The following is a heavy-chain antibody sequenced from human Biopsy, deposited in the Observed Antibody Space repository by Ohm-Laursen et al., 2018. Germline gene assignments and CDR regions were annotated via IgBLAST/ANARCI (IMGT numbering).Heavy chain of an antibody. CDR3: ARDLLEWSLPS. V-gene: IGHV1-2*02. CDR2: INPKSGGT. Sequence: ASVKVSCKASGYTFTGYYLHWVRQAPGQGLEWMGWINPKSGGTHYLEKFQGRVSMTRDTSVSTAYLELSSLRSDDTAIYYCARDLLEWSLPSWGQGTLVTVSS. CDR1: GYTFTGYY. D-gene: IGHD3-3*01. J-gene: IGHJ4*02.